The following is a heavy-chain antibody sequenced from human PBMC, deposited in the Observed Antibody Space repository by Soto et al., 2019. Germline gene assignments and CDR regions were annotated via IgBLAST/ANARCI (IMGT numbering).Heavy chain of an antibody. J-gene: IGHJ4*02. CDR2: IYNSGTT. Sequence: ASETLSLTCNVSGGSVNSGSYYWTWVRQPPGKGLEWIGNIYNSGTTSYNPSLQNRVTISIDTSKNQYSLKLTSVTAADAALYYCARDIRGFSRALDYWGRGTPVTVSS. V-gene: IGHV4-61*01. CDR1: GGSVNSGSYY. D-gene: IGHD5-18*01. CDR3: ARDIRGFSRALDY.